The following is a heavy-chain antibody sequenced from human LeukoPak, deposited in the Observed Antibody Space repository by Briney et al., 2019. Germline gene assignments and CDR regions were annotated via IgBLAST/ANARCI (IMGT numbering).Heavy chain of an antibody. D-gene: IGHD3-22*01. CDR2: INHSGST. Sequence: PSETLSLTCAVYGGSFSGYYWSWIRQPPGKGLEWIGEINHSGSTNYNPSLKSRVTISVDTSKNQFSLKLSSVTAADTAVYYCARDGDSSGYGRYKYYFDYWGQGTLVTVSS. CDR1: GGSFSGYY. J-gene: IGHJ4*02. CDR3: ARDGDSSGYGRYKYYFDY. V-gene: IGHV4-34*01.